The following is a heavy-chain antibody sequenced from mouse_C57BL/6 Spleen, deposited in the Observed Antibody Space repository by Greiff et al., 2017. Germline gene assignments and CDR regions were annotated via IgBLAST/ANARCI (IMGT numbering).Heavy chain of an antibody. J-gene: IGHJ1*03. CDR1: GYTFTTYP. CDR3: ARITTVGYFDV. D-gene: IGHD1-1*01. V-gene: IGHV1-47*01. Sequence: VKLVESGAELVKPGASVKMSCKASGYTFTTYPIEWMKQNHGKSLEWIGNFHPYNDDTKYNEKFKGKATLTVEKSSSTVYSELSRLTSDDSAVYYCARITTVGYFDVWGTGTTVTVSS. CDR2: FHPYNDDT.